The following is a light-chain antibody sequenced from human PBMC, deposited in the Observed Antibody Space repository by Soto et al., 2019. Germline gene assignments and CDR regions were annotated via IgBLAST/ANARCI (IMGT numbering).Light chain of an antibody. V-gene: IGLV2-14*01. CDR1: SSDVGGYNY. Sequence: QSVLTQPASVSGSPGQSITISCTGSSSDVGGYNYVSWYQQHPGKAPKLMIYEVSNRPSGISNRFSGSKSGNTASLTLSGLQAEDEAYYYCSSYTSSSTLVFGGGTKVTVL. CDR3: SSYTSSSTLV. CDR2: EVS. J-gene: IGLJ2*01.